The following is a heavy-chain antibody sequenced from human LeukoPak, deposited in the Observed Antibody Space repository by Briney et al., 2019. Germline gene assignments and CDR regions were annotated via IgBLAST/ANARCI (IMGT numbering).Heavy chain of an antibody. Sequence: GGSLRLSCAAPGFTVSSYYMSWVRQAPGKGLEWVSVIYNSGSTYYADSVKGRFTISRDNSKNTLYLQMNSLRAEDTAVYYCAKARGTSATAPNYWGQGTLVTVSS. J-gene: IGHJ4*02. V-gene: IGHV3-53*01. D-gene: IGHD1-14*01. CDR2: IYNSGST. CDR1: GFTVSSYY. CDR3: AKARGTSATAPNY.